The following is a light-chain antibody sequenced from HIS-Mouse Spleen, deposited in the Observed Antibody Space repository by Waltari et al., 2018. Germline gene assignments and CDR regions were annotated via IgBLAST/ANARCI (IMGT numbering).Light chain of an antibody. CDR1: ALPKKY. CDR2: EDS. CDR3: YSTDSSGNHRV. V-gene: IGLV3-10*01. J-gene: IGLJ2*01. Sequence: SYELTQPPSVSVSPGQTARITCSGDALPKKYAYWYQQKSGQAPVLVIYEDSNRPSGITDRFSGSSSGTMATLTISGAQVEDEADYYCYSTDSSGNHRVFGGGTKLTVL.